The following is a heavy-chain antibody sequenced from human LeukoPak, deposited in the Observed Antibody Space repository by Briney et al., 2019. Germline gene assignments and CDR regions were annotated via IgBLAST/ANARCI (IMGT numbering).Heavy chain of an antibody. Sequence: GGSLRLSCAASGFTLRSYSMNWVRQAPGKGLEWVSYISSISSSIYYADSVKGRFTMSRDEAKNSLFLQMDSLRDEDTAVYYCARDRGGTGTSFDYWGQGTLVTVSS. CDR1: GFTLRSYS. J-gene: IGHJ4*02. CDR2: ISSISSSI. D-gene: IGHD1-1*01. CDR3: ARDRGGTGTSFDY. V-gene: IGHV3-48*02.